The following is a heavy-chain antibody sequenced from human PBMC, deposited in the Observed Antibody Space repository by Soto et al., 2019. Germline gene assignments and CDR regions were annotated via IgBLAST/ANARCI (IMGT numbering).Heavy chain of an antibody. V-gene: IGHV1-69*13. CDR3: ARSQHRGGSLSWAFDI. Sequence: GASVKVSCKASGGTFSSYAISWVRQAPGQGLEWMGGIIPIFGTANYAQKFQGRVTITADESTSTAYMELSSLRSEDTAVYYCARSQHRGGSLSWAFDIWGQGTMVTVSS. D-gene: IGHD2-15*01. CDR1: GGTFSSYA. CDR2: IIPIFGTA. J-gene: IGHJ3*02.